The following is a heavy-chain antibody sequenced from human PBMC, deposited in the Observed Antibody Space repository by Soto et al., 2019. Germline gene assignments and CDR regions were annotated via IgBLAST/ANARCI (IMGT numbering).Heavy chain of an antibody. CDR2: IWYDGSKK. J-gene: IGHJ4*02. Sequence: PVGSLRLSCAASGFPFSSYGMHWARQAPGKGLDWVGVIWYDGSKKDYAESVKGRFTISRDNSKNMLYLQMNSLRADDTAVYYCASSINWGQGTLVTVSS. CDR1: GFPFSSYG. V-gene: IGHV3-33*03. CDR3: ASSIN.